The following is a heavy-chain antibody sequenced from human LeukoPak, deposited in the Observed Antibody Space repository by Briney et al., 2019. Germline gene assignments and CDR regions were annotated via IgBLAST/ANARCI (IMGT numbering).Heavy chain of an antibody. Sequence: ASVKVSCKASGYTFTGYYMHWVRQAPGQGLEWMGCINPNSGGTNYAQKFQGRVTMTRETSISTAYMELSRLRSDDTALYYFAMRIAAAGTDHVFDMGGQGRMLTVSS. CDR3: AMRIAAAGTDHVFDM. D-gene: IGHD6-13*01. CDR2: INPNSGGT. CDR1: GYTFTGYY. V-gene: IGHV1-2*02. J-gene: IGHJ3*02.